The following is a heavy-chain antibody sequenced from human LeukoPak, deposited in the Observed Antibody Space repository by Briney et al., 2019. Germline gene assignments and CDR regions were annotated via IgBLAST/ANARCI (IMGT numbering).Heavy chain of an antibody. D-gene: IGHD1-1*01. J-gene: IGHJ4*02. CDR3: VRESRPGGAMGLYHNLDY. V-gene: IGHV3-7*01. Sequence: GGSLRLSCAASGFTFSSYAMTWVRQTPGKGLEWVANIKEDGTEKNLVDSVKGRFTISRDNTKNLLFLEMNNLRGDDTAIYYCVRESRPGGAMGLYHNLDYWGQGTLVAVSS. CDR2: IKEDGTEK. CDR1: GFTFSSYA.